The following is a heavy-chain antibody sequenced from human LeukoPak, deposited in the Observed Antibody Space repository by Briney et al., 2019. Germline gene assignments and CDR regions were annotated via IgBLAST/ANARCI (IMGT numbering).Heavy chain of an antibody. CDR3: ARDDQGDFDI. V-gene: IGHV3-66*01. Sequence: RGSLRLSCAASGFTVSSNYMSWVRQAPGKGLEWVSVSYSGGRTYFADSVKGRFTISRDNSKHTLYLQMNSLRAEDTAVYYCARDDQGDFDIWGQGAMVTVCS. CDR1: GFTVSSNY. J-gene: IGHJ3*02. D-gene: IGHD4-17*01. CDR2: SYSGGRT.